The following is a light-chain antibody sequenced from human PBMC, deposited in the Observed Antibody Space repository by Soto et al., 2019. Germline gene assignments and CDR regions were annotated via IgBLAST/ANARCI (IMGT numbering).Light chain of an antibody. CDR2: ANI. CDR1: NTNIGAGYD. J-gene: IGLJ3*02. V-gene: IGLV1-40*01. CDR3: QSYDSSLSAWKV. Sequence: QSVLTQPPSVSGAPGQRVSISCTGTNTNIGAGYDVNWYQLLPGTAPKLLIYANINRPSGVPDRFSGSKSGASAFLVITGLQAEDEADYHCQSYDSSLSAWKVFGGGTKLTVL.